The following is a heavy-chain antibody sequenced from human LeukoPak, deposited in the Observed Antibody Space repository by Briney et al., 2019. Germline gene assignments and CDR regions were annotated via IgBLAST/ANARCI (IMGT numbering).Heavy chain of an antibody. Sequence: GRSLRLSCAASGFTFSSYGMHWVRQAPGKGLEWVAVIWYDGSNKYYADSVKGRFTISRDSSKNTLYLQMNSLRAEDTAVYYCARDDRYSGSYGLDYWGQGTLVTVSS. J-gene: IGHJ4*02. CDR3: ARDDRYSGSYGLDY. CDR1: GFTFSSYG. D-gene: IGHD1-26*01. CDR2: IWYDGSNK. V-gene: IGHV3-33*01.